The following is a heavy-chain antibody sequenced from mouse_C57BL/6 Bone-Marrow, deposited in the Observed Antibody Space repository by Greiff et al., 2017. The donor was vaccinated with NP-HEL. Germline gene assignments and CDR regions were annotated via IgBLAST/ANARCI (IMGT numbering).Heavy chain of an antibody. CDR2: ISSGSSTI. D-gene: IGHD2-2*01. CDR1: GFTFSDYG. CDR3: ARSNYGYDGGAWFAY. J-gene: IGHJ3*01. Sequence: EVQLVESGGGLVKPGGSLKLSCAASGFTFSDYGMHWVRQAPEKGLEWVAYISSGSSTIYYADTVKGRFTISRDNAKNTLFLQMTSLRSEDTAMYYCARSNYGYDGGAWFAYWGQGTLVTVSA. V-gene: IGHV5-17*01.